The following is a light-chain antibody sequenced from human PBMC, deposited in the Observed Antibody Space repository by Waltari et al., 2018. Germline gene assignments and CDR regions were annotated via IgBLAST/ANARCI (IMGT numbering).Light chain of an antibody. CDR2: DTT. CDR1: TGAVTSGHF. V-gene: IGLV7-46*01. J-gene: IGLJ3*02. Sequence: QAVVTREPSLTVSPGGTVTLTCGSSTGAVTSGHFPYWFQQKPGQAPRTVIYDTTNRHSWTPARFSGSFLGGKAALTLSGAQPEDEAEYYCLLFYSGARVFGGGTKLTVL. CDR3: LLFYSGARV.